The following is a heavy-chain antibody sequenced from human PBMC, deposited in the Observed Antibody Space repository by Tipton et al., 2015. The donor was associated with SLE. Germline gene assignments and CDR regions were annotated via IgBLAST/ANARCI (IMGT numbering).Heavy chain of an antibody. D-gene: IGHD3-16*01. CDR1: GGSISSYY. V-gene: IGHV4-59*01. CDR3: AREWGDAFDI. CDR2: IYYSGSI. J-gene: IGHJ3*02. Sequence: TLSLTCTVSGGSISSYYWSWIRQPPGKGLEWIGYIYYSGSISYNPSLKSRVTISVDTPKNQFSLKLSSVTAADTAVYYCAREWGDAFDIWGQGTMVTVSS.